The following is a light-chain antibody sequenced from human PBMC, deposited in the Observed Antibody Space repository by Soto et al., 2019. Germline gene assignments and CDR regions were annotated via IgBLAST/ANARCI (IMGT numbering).Light chain of an antibody. V-gene: IGKV1-39*01. J-gene: IGKJ2*01. CDR3: QQSYSTPGT. CDR2: AAS. CDR1: QSISSY. Sequence: DIQMTQSPYSLSASVGDRVTITCRASQSISSYLNWYQQKPGKAPKLLIYAASSLQSGVTSRFSSSGSGTDFTLIISSLKPEDFATYYCQQSYSTPGTFGQGTKLEIK.